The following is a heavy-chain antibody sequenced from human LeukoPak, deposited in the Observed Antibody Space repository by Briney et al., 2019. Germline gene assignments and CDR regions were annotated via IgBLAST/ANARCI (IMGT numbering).Heavy chain of an antibody. Sequence: PGRSLRLSCAASGFTFSSYAMHWVRQAPGKGLEWVAVISYDGSNKYYADSVKGRFTISRDNSKNTLYLQMNSLRAEDTAVYYCAKVWKSSSILVYSYYYYMDVWGKGTTVTVSS. D-gene: IGHD6-6*01. CDR3: AKVWKSSSILVYSYYYYMDV. CDR2: ISYDGSNK. CDR1: GFTFSSYA. J-gene: IGHJ6*03. V-gene: IGHV3-30*04.